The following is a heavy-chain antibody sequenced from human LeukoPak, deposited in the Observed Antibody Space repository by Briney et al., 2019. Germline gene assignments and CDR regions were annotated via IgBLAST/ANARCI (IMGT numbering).Heavy chain of an antibody. J-gene: IGHJ4*02. CDR3: ATVAAAGFFDY. Sequence: PGGSLRLSCAASGFTFSGSAMRWVRQASGKGLEWVGRIRSKTNSYATAYAASVKGKFTISRDDSKNTAYLQMNSLKTEDTAVYYCATVAAAGFFDYWGQGTLVTVSS. D-gene: IGHD6-13*01. CDR2: IRSKTNSYAT. V-gene: IGHV3-73*01. CDR1: GFTFSGSA.